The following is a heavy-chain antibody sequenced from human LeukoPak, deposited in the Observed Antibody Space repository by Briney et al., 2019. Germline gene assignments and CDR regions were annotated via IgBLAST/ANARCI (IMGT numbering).Heavy chain of an antibody. CDR3: ARDVVVVPAAIWDY. V-gene: IGHV1-3*01. J-gene: IGHJ4*02. CDR1: GYTFSGYA. CDR2: INVGKGDT. D-gene: IGHD2-2*02. Sequence: GASVKVSCKASGYTFSGYAMHWVRQAPGQRLEWMGWINVGKGDTKYSQKFQGRVSITGDTSASTAYMELSSLRSEDTAVYYCARDVVVVPAAIWDYWGQGTLVTVSS.